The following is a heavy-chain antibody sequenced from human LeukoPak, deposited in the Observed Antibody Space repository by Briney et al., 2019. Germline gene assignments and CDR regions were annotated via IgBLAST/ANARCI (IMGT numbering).Heavy chain of an antibody. J-gene: IGHJ4*02. CDR1: GGSISSYY. CDR2: INHSGST. Sequence: PSETLSLTCTVSGGSISSYYWSWIRQPPGKGLEWIGEINHSGSTNYNPSLKSRVTISVDTSKNQFSLKLSSVTAADTAVYYCARGRISTIFGVVKYYFDYWGQGTLVTVSS. CDR3: ARGRISTIFGVVKYYFDY. D-gene: IGHD3-3*01. V-gene: IGHV4-34*01.